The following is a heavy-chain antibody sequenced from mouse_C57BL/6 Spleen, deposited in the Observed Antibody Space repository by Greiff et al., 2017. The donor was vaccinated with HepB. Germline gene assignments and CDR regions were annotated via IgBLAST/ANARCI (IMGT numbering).Heavy chain of an antibody. D-gene: IGHD1-1*01. V-gene: IGHV1-82*01. CDR3: ARGYYGTYFDY. CDR1: GYAFSSSW. Sequence: QVQLQQSGPELVKPGASVKISCKASGYAFSSSWMNWVKQRPGKGLEWIGRIYPGDGDTNYNGKFKGKATLTADKSSSTAYMQLSSLTSEYSAVYFCARGYYGTYFDYWGQGTTLTVSS. J-gene: IGHJ2*01. CDR2: IYPGDGDT.